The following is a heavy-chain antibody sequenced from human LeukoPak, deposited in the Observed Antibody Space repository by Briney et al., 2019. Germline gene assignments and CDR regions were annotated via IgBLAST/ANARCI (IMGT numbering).Heavy chain of an antibody. CDR1: GGSISSSSYY. D-gene: IGHD1-26*01. CDR2: IYYSGST. CDR3: ARHSRVGATPHFDY. V-gene: IGHV4-39*01. J-gene: IGHJ4*02. Sequence: PSETLSLTCTVSGGSISSSSYYWGWIRQPPGKGLEWIGSIYYSGSTYYNPSLKSRVTISVDTSKNQFSLKLSSVTAADTAVYYCARHSRVGATPHFDYWGQGTLVTVSS.